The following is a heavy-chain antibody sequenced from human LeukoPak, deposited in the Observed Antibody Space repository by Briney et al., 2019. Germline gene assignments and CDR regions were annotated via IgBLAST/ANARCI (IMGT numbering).Heavy chain of an antibody. CDR1: GGSISSGNYY. D-gene: IGHD5-24*01. CDR2: IYTSGGI. V-gene: IGHV4-61*02. Sequence: SQTLSLTCTVSGGSISSGNYYWSWIRQPAGKGLEWIGRIYTSGGINYNPSLRSRVAIFVDTSKNQISLKLSSVTAADTAVYYCARDSSWGRDGEHYDYWGQGTLVTVSS. J-gene: IGHJ4*02. CDR3: ARDSSWGRDGEHYDY.